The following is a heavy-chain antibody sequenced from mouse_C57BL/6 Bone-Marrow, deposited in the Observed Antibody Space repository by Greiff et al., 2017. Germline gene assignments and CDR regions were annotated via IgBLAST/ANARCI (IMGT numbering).Heavy chain of an antibody. CDR1: GFSFNTYA. CDR2: IRSKSNNYAT. J-gene: IGHJ3*01. Sequence: EVQLVESGGGLVQPKGSLKLSCAASGFSFNTYAMNWVRQAPGKGLEWVARIRSKSNNYATYYADSVKDRFTISRDDSESMLYLQMNNLKAEDTAMYYCVRHRCTDYDYDGAWFAYWGQGTLVTVSA. V-gene: IGHV10-1*01. CDR3: VRHRCTDYDYDGAWFAY. D-gene: IGHD2-4*01.